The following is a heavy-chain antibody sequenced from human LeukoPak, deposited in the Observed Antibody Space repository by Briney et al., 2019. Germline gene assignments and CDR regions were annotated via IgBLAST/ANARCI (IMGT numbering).Heavy chain of an antibody. CDR2: IYTSGST. CDR1: GGSISSYY. CDR3: AREGVLLWFGESTGEGFDP. Sequence: SETLSLTRTVSGGSISSYYWSWIRQPAGKGLEWIGRIYTSGSTNYNPSLKSRVTMSVDTSKNQFSLKLSSVTAADTAVYYCAREGVLLWFGESTGEGFDPWGQGTLVTVSS. D-gene: IGHD3-10*01. V-gene: IGHV4-4*07. J-gene: IGHJ5*02.